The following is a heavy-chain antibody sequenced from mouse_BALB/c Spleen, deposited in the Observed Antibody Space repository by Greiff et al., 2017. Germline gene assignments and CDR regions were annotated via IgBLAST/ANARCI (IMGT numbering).Heavy chain of an antibody. CDR1: GYSFTDYI. D-gene: IGHD2-10*02. CDR3: ARYGNYEDAMDY. Sequence: EVKLQQTGPELVKPGASVKISCKASGYSFTDYIMLWVKQSHGKSLEWIGNINPYYGSTSYNLKFKGKATLTVDKSSSTAYMQLNSLTSEDSAVYYCARYGNYEDAMDYWGQGTSVTVSS. J-gene: IGHJ4*01. V-gene: IGHV1-39*01. CDR2: INPYYGST.